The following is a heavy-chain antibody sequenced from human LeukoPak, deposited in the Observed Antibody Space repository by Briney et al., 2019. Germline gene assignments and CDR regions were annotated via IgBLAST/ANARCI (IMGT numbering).Heavy chain of an antibody. CDR1: GYTFTSYG. V-gene: IGHV1-18*01. CDR3: ARLDFWSGYLNWFDP. D-gene: IGHD3-3*01. J-gene: IGHJ5*02. Sequence: ASVKVSCKASGYTFTSYGISWVRQAPGQGLEWMGWISAYNGNTNYAQKLQGRVTMTTDTSTSTAYMELRSLRSDDTAVYYCARLDFWSGYLNWFDPWGQGTLVTVSS. CDR2: ISAYNGNT.